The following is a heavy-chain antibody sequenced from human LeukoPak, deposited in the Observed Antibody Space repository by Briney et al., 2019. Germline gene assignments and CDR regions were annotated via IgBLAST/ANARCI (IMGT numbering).Heavy chain of an antibody. Sequence: ASVKVSCKASGYTFTVYYMHWVRQAPGQGLEWMGWINPNSGVTNYAQNFQGRVTMTRDTSISTAYMELNRLRSDDTAVYYCARAGLGYSSSWDYYYYMDVWGKGTTVTVSS. V-gene: IGHV1-2*02. CDR1: GYTFTVYY. CDR3: ARAGLGYSSSWDYYYYMDV. J-gene: IGHJ6*03. CDR2: INPNSGVT. D-gene: IGHD6-13*01.